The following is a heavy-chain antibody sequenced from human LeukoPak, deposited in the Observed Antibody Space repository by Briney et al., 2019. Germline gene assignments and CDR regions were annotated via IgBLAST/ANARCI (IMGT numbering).Heavy chain of an antibody. CDR1: GGSFSGYY. CDR2: INHSGST. Sequence: SETLSLTCAVYGGSFSGYYWSWIRQPPGKGLEWIGEINHSGSTNYNPSLKSRVTVSVGTSKNQFSLKLSSVTAADTAVYYCARGSGNDSSGYLDPFDYWGQGTLVTVSS. V-gene: IGHV4-34*01. D-gene: IGHD3-22*01. CDR3: ARGSGNDSSGYLDPFDY. J-gene: IGHJ4*02.